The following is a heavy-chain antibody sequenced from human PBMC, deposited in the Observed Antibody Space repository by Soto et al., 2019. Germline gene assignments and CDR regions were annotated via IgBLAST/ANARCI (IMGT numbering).Heavy chain of an antibody. CDR3: ARTLYSSENAFDI. D-gene: IGHD6-19*01. V-gene: IGHV4-61*01. CDR2: IYYSGST. J-gene: IGHJ3*02. CDR1: GGSVSSGSYY. Sequence: SETLSLTCTVSGGSVSSGSYYWSWIRQPPGKGLEWIGYIYYSGSTNYNPSLKSRVTISVDTSKNQFSLKLSSVTAADTAVYYCARTLYSSENAFDIWGQGTMVTVS.